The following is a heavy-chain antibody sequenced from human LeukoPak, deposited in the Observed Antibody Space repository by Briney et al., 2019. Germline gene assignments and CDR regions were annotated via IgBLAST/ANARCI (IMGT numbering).Heavy chain of an antibody. CDR3: ATGIPGVPSIAVAYYMDV. J-gene: IGHJ6*03. CDR1: GYTFTSYA. D-gene: IGHD6-19*01. Sequence: ASVKVSCKASGYTFTSYAMHWVRQAPGQRLEWMGWINAGNGNTKYSQKFQGRVTITRDTSASTAYMELSSLRSEDTAVYYCATGIPGVPSIAVAYYMDVWGKGTTVTVSS. CDR2: INAGNGNT. V-gene: IGHV1-3*01.